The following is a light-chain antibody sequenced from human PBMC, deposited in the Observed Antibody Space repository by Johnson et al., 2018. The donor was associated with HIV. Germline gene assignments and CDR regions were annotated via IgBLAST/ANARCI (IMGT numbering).Light chain of an antibody. Sequence: QSVLTQPPSVSAAPGQKVTISCSGSSSNIGNSYVSWYQQLPGTAPKLLIYENNKRPSGIPDQFSGSKSGTSATLGITGLQTGDEADYYCGTWDNSLSAVFGTGTKVTVL. CDR3: GTWDNSLSAV. CDR2: ENN. CDR1: SSNIGNSY. J-gene: IGLJ1*01. V-gene: IGLV1-51*02.